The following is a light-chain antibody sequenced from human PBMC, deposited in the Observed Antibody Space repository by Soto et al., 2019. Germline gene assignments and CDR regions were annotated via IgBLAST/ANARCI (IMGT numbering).Light chain of an antibody. CDR3: QQRSDWLT. V-gene: IGKV3-11*01. CDR2: DAS. J-gene: IGKJ4*01. Sequence: IVLTHSPGTLSLSPCERATLSSRASQSVSSSYLAWYQQKPGQAPRLLIYDASYRATGVPARFSGGGSGTDLTLSISSLEPEDFAVYYCQQRSDWLTFGGGTKVDI. CDR1: QSVSSSY.